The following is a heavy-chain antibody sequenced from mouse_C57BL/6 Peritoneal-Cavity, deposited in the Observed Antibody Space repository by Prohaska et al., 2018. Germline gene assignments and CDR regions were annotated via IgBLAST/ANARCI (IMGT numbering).Heavy chain of an antibody. D-gene: IGHD1-1*01. CDR2: IFPGSGST. J-gene: IGHJ2*01. CDR3: ARGQFMTTVVAFDY. Sequence: QVQLQQSVPELVKPGASVKISCKASGYTFTDYYINWVKQRHGQGVEWIGWIFPGSGSTYYNEKFKGKATLTVDKASSTAYMLLSSLTSEYSAVYFGARGQFMTTVVAFDYWGQGSTLTVSS. V-gene: IGHV1-75*01. CDR1: GYTFTDYY.